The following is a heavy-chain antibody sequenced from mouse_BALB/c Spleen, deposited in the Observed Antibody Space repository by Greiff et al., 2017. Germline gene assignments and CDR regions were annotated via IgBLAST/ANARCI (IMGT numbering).Heavy chain of an antibody. CDR3: ARDPHYYRYEYYYAMDY. Sequence: QVQLQESGPGLVAPSQSLSITCTVSGFSLTSYGVHWVRQPPGKGLEWLGVIWAGGSTNYNSALMSRLSISKDNSKSQVFLKMNSLQTDDTAMYYCARDPHYYRYEYYYAMDYWGQGTSVTVSS. V-gene: IGHV2-9*02. D-gene: IGHD2-14*01. CDR2: IWAGGST. CDR1: GFSLTSYG. J-gene: IGHJ4*01.